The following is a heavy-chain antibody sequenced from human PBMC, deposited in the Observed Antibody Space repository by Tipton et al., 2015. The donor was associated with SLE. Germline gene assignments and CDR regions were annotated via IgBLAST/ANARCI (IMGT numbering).Heavy chain of an antibody. V-gene: IGHV1-18*01. CDR2: ISADNGNT. J-gene: IGHJ4*02. Sequence: QSGPEVKKPGASVKVSCKASGYTFTSYGISWVRQAPGQGLEWMGWISADNGNTNYAQKLQARVTMTADTSTNTAYMELRSLRSDDTAVYYCARGYTGYDYQYCLDSWGQGALVTVSS. D-gene: IGHD5-12*01. CDR3: ARGYTGYDYQYCLDS. CDR1: GYTFTSYG.